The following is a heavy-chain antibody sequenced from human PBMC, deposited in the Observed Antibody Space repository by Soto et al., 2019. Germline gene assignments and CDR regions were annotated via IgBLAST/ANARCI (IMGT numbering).Heavy chain of an antibody. CDR3: ARDRSNSPDYFDY. D-gene: IGHD6-6*01. J-gene: IGHJ4*02. Sequence: QVQLRELGPGLLKPSQTLSVTCTVSGGSISSDDYYWSWIRQPPGKGLEWIGYIYYSGRTSYNPSLKSRLTISKDTSKNQFSLKLNSVSAADTAVYYCARDRSNSPDYFDYWGQGTLVTVSS. V-gene: IGHV4-30-4*01. CDR1: GGSISSDDYY. CDR2: IYYSGRT.